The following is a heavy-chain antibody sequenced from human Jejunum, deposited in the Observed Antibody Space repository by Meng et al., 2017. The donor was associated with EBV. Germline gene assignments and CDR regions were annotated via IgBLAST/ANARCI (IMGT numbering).Heavy chain of an antibody. J-gene: IGHJ4*02. Sequence: QAQVGPLGVEMKKPWELVKVSIKAFSYTCTRDGIRGVRQAPGQGLAWMGWTSANSGNTNYAQKLQGRVTMTTDTSTSTAYMELRSLRSDDTAVYYCARDVFYRFDSWGQGTLVTVSS. CDR3: ARDVFYRFDS. CDR1: SYTCTRDG. D-gene: IGHD4-11*01. V-gene: IGHV1-18*01. CDR2: TSANSGNT.